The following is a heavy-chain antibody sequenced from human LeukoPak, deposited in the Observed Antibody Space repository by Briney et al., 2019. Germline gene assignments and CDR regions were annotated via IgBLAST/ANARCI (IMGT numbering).Heavy chain of an antibody. CDR2: ISGSGGST. CDR1: GFTFSSYP. CDR3: AKRPYCSSTSCHTGG. V-gene: IGHV3-23*01. D-gene: IGHD2-2*02. J-gene: IGHJ4*02. Sequence: PGGSLRLSCAASGFTFSSYPMSWVPQAPGKGLEWASAISGSGGSTYYADSVKGRFTISRDNSKNTLYLQMNSLRAEDTAVYYCAKRPYCSSTSCHTGGWGQGTLVTVSS.